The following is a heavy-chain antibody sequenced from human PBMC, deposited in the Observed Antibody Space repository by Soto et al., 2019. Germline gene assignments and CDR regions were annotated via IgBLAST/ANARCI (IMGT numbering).Heavy chain of an antibody. CDR3: ARSPTTVTSHTGNFDY. CDR1: GYTVTSYY. D-gene: IGHD4-17*01. V-gene: IGHV1-46*03. J-gene: IGHJ4*02. Sequence: QVQLVQSGAEVKKPRASVKVSCKASGYTVTSYYMHWVRQAPVQGLEWMGIINPSGGSTSYAQKFQGRVTMTRVTSTSTVYMELSSLRYEDTAVYYCARSPTTVTSHTGNFDYWGQGTLVTVSS. CDR2: INPSGGST.